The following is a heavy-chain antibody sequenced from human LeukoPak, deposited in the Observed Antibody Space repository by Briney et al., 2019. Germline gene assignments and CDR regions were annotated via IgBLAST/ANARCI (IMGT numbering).Heavy chain of an antibody. V-gene: IGHV3-66*01. J-gene: IGHJ4*02. CDR1: GLTVSSNY. Sequence: PGGSLTLSCSPSGLTVSSNYMSWVRQAPGKGLEWVSVIYSGGSTYYADSVKGRFTISRDNSKNTLYLQMNSLSAEDTAVYYCASPFIAVAGTDYWGQGTLVTVSS. CDR3: ASPFIAVAGTDY. CDR2: IYSGGST. D-gene: IGHD6-19*01.